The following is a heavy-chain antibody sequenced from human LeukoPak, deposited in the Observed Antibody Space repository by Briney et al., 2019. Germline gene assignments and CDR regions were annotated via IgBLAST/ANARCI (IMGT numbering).Heavy chain of an antibody. J-gene: IGHJ6*03. CDR2: INPNSGGT. Sequence: ASVKVSCKASGYTFTGYYMHWVRQAPGQGLEWMGWINPNSGGTNYAQKFQGRVTMTRNTSISTAYMELSSLRSEDTAVYYCAREVVPAGTPVYMDVWGKGTTVTVSS. CDR3: AREVVPAGTPVYMDV. CDR1: GYTFTGYY. D-gene: IGHD2-2*01. V-gene: IGHV1-2*02.